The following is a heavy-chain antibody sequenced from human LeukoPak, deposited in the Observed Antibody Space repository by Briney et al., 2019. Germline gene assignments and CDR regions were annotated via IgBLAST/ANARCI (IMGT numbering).Heavy chain of an antibody. Sequence: KPGGSLRLSCTASXVPFSGYIMNWVRQAPGKGLEWVSSISSRSSDIYYAESVKGRFTISRDNARNSLYLQLSSLRAEDTAVYYCARALYYDILTGYQTHTYHFDYWGQGTLVTVSS. V-gene: IGHV3-21*01. CDR1: XVPFSGYI. J-gene: IGHJ4*02. CDR3: ARALYYDILTGYQTHTYHFDY. D-gene: IGHD3-9*01. CDR2: ISSRSSDI.